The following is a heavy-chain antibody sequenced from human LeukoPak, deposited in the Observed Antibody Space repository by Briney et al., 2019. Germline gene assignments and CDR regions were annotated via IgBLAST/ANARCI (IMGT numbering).Heavy chain of an antibody. CDR2: ISGSGGAT. V-gene: IGHV3-23*01. CDR3: AKVPVFSLTISEVVIDDAFDI. CDR1: GFTFSSYA. Sequence: PGGSLRLSCAASGFTFSSYAMSWVRQAPGKGLEWVSAISGSGGATYYADSVKGRFTISRDNSKNTLYLQMNSLRAEDTAVYYCAKVPVFSLTISEVVIDDAFDIWGQGTIVTVSS. D-gene: IGHD3-3*01. J-gene: IGHJ3*02.